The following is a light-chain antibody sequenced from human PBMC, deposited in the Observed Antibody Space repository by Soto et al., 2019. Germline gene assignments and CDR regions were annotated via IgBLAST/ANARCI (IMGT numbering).Light chain of an antibody. Sequence: DIVMTQSPATLSVSPGDRATLSCRASQSVGTYLAWYQQKPGKAPRLLIYGASTRASGISPRFSGGGSGTEFTLTISSLQSEDFAVYYCQQYNDWPRTFGQGTKVGIK. CDR1: QSVGTY. CDR2: GAS. V-gene: IGKV3-15*01. J-gene: IGKJ1*01. CDR3: QQYNDWPRT.